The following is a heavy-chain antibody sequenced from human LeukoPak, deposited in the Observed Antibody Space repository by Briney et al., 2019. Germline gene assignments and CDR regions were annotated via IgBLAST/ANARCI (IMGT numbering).Heavy chain of an antibody. V-gene: IGHV3-21*01. CDR3: ARGSRRRLAARPYDY. D-gene: IGHD6-6*01. Sequence: GGSLRLSCAASGFTFSSYSMNWVRQAPGKGLEWVSSISSSSSYIYYADSVKGRFTISRDNAKNSLYLQMNSLRAEDTAVYYCARGSRRRLAARPYDYWGQGTLVTVSS. J-gene: IGHJ4*02. CDR1: GFTFSSYS. CDR2: ISSSSSYI.